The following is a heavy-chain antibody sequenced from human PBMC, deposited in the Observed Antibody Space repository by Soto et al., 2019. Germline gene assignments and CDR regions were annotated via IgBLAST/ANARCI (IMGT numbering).Heavy chain of an antibody. V-gene: IGHV4-34*01. CDR3: ARVTWLRPYFDY. D-gene: IGHD5-12*01. Sequence: TLSLTCAVYGGSFSGYYWSWIRQPPGKGLEWIGEINHSGSTNYNPSLKSRVTISVDTSKNQFSLKLSSVTAADTAVYYCARVTWLRPYFDYWGQGTLVTVSS. CDR1: GGSFSGYY. CDR2: INHSGST. J-gene: IGHJ4*02.